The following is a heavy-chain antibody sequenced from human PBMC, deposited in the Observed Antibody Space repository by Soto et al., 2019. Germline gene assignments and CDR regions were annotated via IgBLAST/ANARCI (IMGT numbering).Heavy chain of an antibody. D-gene: IGHD6-6*01. CDR3: TKVEYSSSSDDY. Sequence: GGSLRLSCAASGFTFSNAWMSWVRQAPGKGLEWVGRIKSKTDGGTTDYAAPVKGRFTISRDDSKNTLYLQMNSLKTEDTAVYYCTKVEYSSSSDDYWGQGTLVTFSS. CDR2: IKSKTDGGTT. CDR1: GFTFSNAW. V-gene: IGHV3-15*01. J-gene: IGHJ4*02.